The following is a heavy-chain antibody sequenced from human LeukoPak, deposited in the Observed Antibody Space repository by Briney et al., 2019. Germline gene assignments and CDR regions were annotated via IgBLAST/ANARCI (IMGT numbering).Heavy chain of an antibody. CDR2: IIPIFGTA. Sequence: SVKVSCKASGGTFSSYAISWVRQAPGQGLEWMGGIIPIFGTANYAQKFQGRVTITTDESTSTAYMELSSLRSEDTAVYYCARDRVGLSYFDYWGQGTLVTVSS. CDR1: GGTFSSYA. V-gene: IGHV1-69*05. CDR3: ARDRVGLSYFDY. J-gene: IGHJ4*02. D-gene: IGHD3-10*01.